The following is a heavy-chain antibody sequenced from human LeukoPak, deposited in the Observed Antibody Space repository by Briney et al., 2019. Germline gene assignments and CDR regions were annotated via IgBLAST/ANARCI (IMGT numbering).Heavy chain of an antibody. V-gene: IGHV1-46*01. Sequence: ASVKVSCKASGYTFTSYYMHWVRQAPGQGLEWMGLINPSGGNTRYAQKFQGRVTMTRDTSTTTVYMELSSLRSEDTAVYYCARYAIAAAGSFDYWGQGTLVIVSS. D-gene: IGHD6-13*01. CDR1: GYTFTSYY. CDR2: INPSGGNT. J-gene: IGHJ4*02. CDR3: ARYAIAAAGSFDY.